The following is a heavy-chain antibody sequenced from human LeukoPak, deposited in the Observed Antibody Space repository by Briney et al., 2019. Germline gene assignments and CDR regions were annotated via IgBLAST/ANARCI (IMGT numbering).Heavy chain of an antibody. CDR1: GDSISSYY. CDR3: ARDRKLDFDY. J-gene: IGHJ4*02. D-gene: IGHD1-1*01. Sequence: SETLSLTCTVSGDSISSYYWSWIRQPPGKGLEWIGYIYYSGSTNYNPSLKSRVTISVDTSKNQFSLKLSSVTAADTAVYYCARDRKLDFDYWGQGTLVTVSS. V-gene: IGHV4-59*12. CDR2: IYYSGST.